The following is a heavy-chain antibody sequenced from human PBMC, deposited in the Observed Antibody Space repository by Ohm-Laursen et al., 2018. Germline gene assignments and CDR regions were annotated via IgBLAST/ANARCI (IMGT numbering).Heavy chain of an antibody. Sequence: SVKVSCNASGYTFTSYDINWVRQATGQGLEWMGWMNPTSGNTGYAEKFQDRVTMTTDTSTSTAYVELRSLRSDDTAVYYCTRDLSPTRFDFWGQGTLVTVSS. CDR3: TRDLSPTRFDF. J-gene: IGHJ4*02. CDR1: GYTFTSYD. V-gene: IGHV1-8*01. CDR2: MNPTSGNT.